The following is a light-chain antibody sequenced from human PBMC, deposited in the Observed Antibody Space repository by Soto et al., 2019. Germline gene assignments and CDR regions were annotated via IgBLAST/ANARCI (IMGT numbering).Light chain of an antibody. V-gene: IGKV3-15*01. Sequence: EIVMTQSPATLSVSPGERATLSCRASQSVSSNLAWYQQKPGQAPRLLIYGASTRATGIPARFSGSGSGTEFTLTISSLQSEDFAVYYCQQYNNWPPSTFGQGPSWRSN. CDR2: GAS. J-gene: IGKJ2*01. CDR1: QSVSSN. CDR3: QQYNNWPPST.